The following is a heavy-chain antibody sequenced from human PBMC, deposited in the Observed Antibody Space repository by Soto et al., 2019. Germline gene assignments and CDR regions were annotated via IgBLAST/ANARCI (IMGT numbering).Heavy chain of an antibody. J-gene: IGHJ4*02. CDR2: ISSSSSYT. CDR1: GFTFSDYY. V-gene: IGHV3-11*05. CDR3: ARDESRTVATSNQIAVADTLGY. D-gene: IGHD6-19*01. Sequence: QVQLVESGGGLVKPGGSLRLSCAASGFTFSDYYMSWIRQAPGKGLEWVSYISSSSSYTNYADSVKGRFTISRDNAKNLLYLQMNSLRAEDTAVYYCARDESRTVATSNQIAVADTLGYWGQGTLVTVSS.